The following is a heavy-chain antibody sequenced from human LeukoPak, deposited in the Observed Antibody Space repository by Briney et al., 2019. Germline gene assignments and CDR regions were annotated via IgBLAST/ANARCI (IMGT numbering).Heavy chain of an antibody. J-gene: IGHJ1*01. CDR3: ARAPSEIGGYYPEYFRY. V-gene: IGHV3-74*01. CDR2: IKSDGST. D-gene: IGHD3-22*01. CDR1: GFTFSTYW. Sequence: GGSLRLSCAASGFTFSTYWMHWVRQAPGKGLVWVSRIKSDGSTNYADSVKGRFTISRENAKNTVSLQMNSLRPEDTGVYYCARAPSEIGGYYPEYFRYWGQGTLVTVSS.